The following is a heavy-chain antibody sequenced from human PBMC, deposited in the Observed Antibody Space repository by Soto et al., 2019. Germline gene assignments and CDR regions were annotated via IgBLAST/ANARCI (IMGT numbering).Heavy chain of an antibody. CDR2: ISYDGSNK. CDR1: GFTFSSYA. J-gene: IGHJ4*02. D-gene: IGHD3-22*01. V-gene: IGHV3-30-3*01. Sequence: GGSLRLSCAASGFTFSSYAMHWVRQAPGKGLEWVAVISYDGSNKYYADSVKGRFTISRDNSKNTLYLQMNSLRAEDTAVYYCARNQYYYDSSEPFDYWGQGTLVTVSS. CDR3: ARNQYYYDSSEPFDY.